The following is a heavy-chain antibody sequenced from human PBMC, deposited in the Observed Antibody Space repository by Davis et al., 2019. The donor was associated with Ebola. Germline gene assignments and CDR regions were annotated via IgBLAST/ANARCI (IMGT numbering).Heavy chain of an antibody. CDR2: ISGSGGST. J-gene: IGHJ4*02. Sequence: GESLKISCAASGFTFSSYAMSWVRQAPGKGLEWVSAISGSGGSTYYADSVKGRFTIPRDNSKNTLYLQMNRLRAEDTAVYYCAKDYDFWSGYYLFDYWGQGTLITVSS. CDR3: AKDYDFWSGYYLFDY. D-gene: IGHD3-3*01. CDR1: GFTFSSYA. V-gene: IGHV3-23*01.